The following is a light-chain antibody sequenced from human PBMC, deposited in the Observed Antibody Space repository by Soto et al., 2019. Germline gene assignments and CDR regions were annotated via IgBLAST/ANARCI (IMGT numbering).Light chain of an antibody. V-gene: IGLV1-44*01. CDR3: AAWDDNLSGV. CDR1: SSNIGSHA. CDR2: SNN. Sequence: QTVVSQPPSASGTPGQTVTISCSGSSSNIGSHAVNWYQQVPGRAPKFLISSNNLRPSGVPDRFSVSKSGTSASLAISGLQSEDEADYYCAAWDDNLSGVFGGGTKLTVL. J-gene: IGLJ3*02.